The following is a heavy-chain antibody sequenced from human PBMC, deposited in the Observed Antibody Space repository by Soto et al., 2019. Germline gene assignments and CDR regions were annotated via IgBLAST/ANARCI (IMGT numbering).Heavy chain of an antibody. Sequence: QVQLVQSGAEVKKPGASVKVSCKASGYTFTSYDINWVRQATGQGLEWMGWMNPNSGNTGYAQKFQGRVTMTRNTSISTAYMELSSLRSEDTAVYSSAREKGLNWTDDFWGQGTLVTVSS. CDR3: AREKGLNWTDDF. V-gene: IGHV1-8*01. CDR2: MNPNSGNT. J-gene: IGHJ4*02. D-gene: IGHD1-1*01. CDR1: GYTFTSYD.